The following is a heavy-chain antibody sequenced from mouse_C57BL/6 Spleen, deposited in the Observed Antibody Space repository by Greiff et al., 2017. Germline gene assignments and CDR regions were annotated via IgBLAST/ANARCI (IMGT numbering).Heavy chain of an antibody. Sequence: EVQLQESGPGMVKPSQSLSLTCTVTGYSITSGYDWHWIRHFPGHTLEWMGYISYSGSTNYNPSLKSRISITHDTSQNHFFLKLNSVTTEDTATYYCAREYKWDAMDYWGQGTSVTVSS. J-gene: IGHJ4*01. CDR3: AREYKWDAMDY. CDR1: GYSITSGYD. V-gene: IGHV3-1*01. D-gene: IGHD1-3*01. CDR2: ISYSGST.